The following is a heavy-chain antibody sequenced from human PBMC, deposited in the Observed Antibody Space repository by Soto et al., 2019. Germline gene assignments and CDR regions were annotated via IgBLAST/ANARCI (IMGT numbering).Heavy chain of an antibody. CDR3: GRVNGRIEYSNGMAV. Sequence: EVQLVESGGGLVKPGGSLRLSCAASGLTFSHYSMNWVRQAPGKGLEWVSSISGGGTYRYYAESVKGRFTISRDNAKNALDLKMTSLGAEEPAGNSCGRVNGRIEYSNGMAVGGKGPRSPSPQ. V-gene: IGHV3-21*02. D-gene: IGHD2-8*01. J-gene: IGHJ6*01. CDR2: ISGGGTYR. CDR1: GLTFSHYS.